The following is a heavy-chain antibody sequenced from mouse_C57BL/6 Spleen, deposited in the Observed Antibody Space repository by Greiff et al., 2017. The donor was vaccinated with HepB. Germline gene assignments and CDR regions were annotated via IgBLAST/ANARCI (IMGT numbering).Heavy chain of an antibody. Sequence: EVQLQQSGPELVKPGASVKISCKASGYSFTGYYMHWVKQSSEKSLEWIGEINPSTGGTSYNQKFKGKATLTVDKSSSTAYMQLKSLTSEDSAVYYCARHGATNRGGSSPYWYFDVWGTGTTVTVSS. D-gene: IGHD1-1*01. J-gene: IGHJ1*03. CDR2: INPSTGGT. CDR3: ARHGATNRGGSSPYWYFDV. V-gene: IGHV1-43*01. CDR1: GYSFTGYY.